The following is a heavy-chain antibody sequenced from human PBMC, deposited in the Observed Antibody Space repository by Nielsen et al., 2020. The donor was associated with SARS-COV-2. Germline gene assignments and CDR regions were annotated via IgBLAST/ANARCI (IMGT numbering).Heavy chain of an antibody. CDR3: ARQVDTAMGWFDP. D-gene: IGHD5-18*01. CDR2: IDPTDSYT. Sequence: GGSLRLSCEGSGYRFTSYWISWVRQMPGKGLEWMGRIDPTDSYTNYSPSFQGHVTISADKSISTAYLQWSSLKASDTAMYYCARQVDTAMGWFDPWGQGTLVTVSS. V-gene: IGHV5-10-1*01. CDR1: GYRFTSYW. J-gene: IGHJ5*02.